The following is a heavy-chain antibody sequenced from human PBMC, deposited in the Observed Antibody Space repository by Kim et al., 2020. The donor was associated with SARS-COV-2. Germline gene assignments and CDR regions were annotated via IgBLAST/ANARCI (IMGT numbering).Heavy chain of an antibody. V-gene: IGHV1-18*04. CDR1: GYTFTSYG. J-gene: IGHJ6*02. CDR3: ASSLQNAYYYYYGMDV. CDR2: ISAYNGNT. D-gene: IGHD1-1*01. Sequence: ASVKVSCKASGYTFTSYGISWVRQAPGQGLEWMGWISAYNGNTNYAQKLQGRVTMTTDTSTSTAYMELRSLRSDDTAVYYCASSLQNAYYYYYGMDVWGQGTTVTVSS.